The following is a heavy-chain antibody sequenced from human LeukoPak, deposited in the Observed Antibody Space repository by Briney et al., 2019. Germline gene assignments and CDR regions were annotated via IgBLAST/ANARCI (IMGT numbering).Heavy chain of an antibody. Sequence: GGSLRLSCAASEFRFSAHGMNWVRQAPGKGLEWISGISPSGDITYYADSVMGRFSISRDNWQSTVSLQMNSLRAEDTALYYCVRDLDWGAFDVWGQGTMVTVSS. D-gene: IGHD3/OR15-3a*01. V-gene: IGHV3-23*01. CDR1: EFRFSAHG. J-gene: IGHJ3*01. CDR2: ISPSGDIT. CDR3: VRDLDWGAFDV.